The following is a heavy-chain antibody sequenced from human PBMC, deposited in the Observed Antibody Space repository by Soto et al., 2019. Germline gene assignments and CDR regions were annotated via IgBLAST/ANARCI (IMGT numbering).Heavy chain of an antibody. D-gene: IGHD6-13*01. V-gene: IGHV1-18*01. J-gene: IGHJ4*02. CDR3: ARGDSNTWYLDYFDN. CDR1: GYTFTSYG. Sequence: ASVKVSCKASGYTFTSYGISWVRQAPGQGLEWMGWISAFNGNTYYAQKLQGRVTMTTDTSTSTAYMELRSLRSDDTAVYYCARGDSNTWYLDYFDNWGQGALVTVSS. CDR2: ISAFNGNT.